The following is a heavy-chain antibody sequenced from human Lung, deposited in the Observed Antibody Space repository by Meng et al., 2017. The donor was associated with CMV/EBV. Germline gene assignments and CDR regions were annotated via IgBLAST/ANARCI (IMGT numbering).Heavy chain of an antibody. V-gene: IGHV2-5*01. CDR2: IYWNDDK. D-gene: IGHD2-2*01. CDR1: GFSLSTSGVG. Sequence: SGXXLVKPTQTLTLTCTFSGFSLSTSGVGVGWIRQPPGKALEWLALIYWNDDKRYSPSLKSRLTITKDTSKNQVVLTMTNMDPVDTATYYCAHSGLVVPAVRYWYFDLWGRGTLVTVSS. J-gene: IGHJ2*01. CDR3: AHSGLVVPAVRYWYFDL.